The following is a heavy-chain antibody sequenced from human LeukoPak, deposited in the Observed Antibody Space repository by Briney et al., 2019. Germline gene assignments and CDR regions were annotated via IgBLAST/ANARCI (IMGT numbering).Heavy chain of an antibody. CDR2: ISYHGNNK. Sequence: PGGSLRLSCAASGFTFSIYGMHWVRQAPGKGLEWVAVISYHGNNKYYADSVKGRFTISRDNSKNTLYLQMNSLRAEDTALYYCARELSPVVKYYFEYWGQGTLVTVSP. CDR3: ARELSPVVKYYFEY. J-gene: IGHJ4*02. D-gene: IGHD3-22*01. CDR1: GFTFSIYG. V-gene: IGHV3-30*03.